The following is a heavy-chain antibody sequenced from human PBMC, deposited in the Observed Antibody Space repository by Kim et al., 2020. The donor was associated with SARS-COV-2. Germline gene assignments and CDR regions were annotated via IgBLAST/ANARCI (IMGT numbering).Heavy chain of an antibody. D-gene: IGHD3-10*01. CDR3: AAFGEDGMDV. Sequence: GGSLRLSCVASGFTFSSYSMHWVRQAPGKGLEWVSYICSSSSTIYYADSVKGRFTISRDNAKNSLYLQMNSLRAEDTAVYYCAAFGEDGMDVWGQGTTVT. CDR2: ICSSSSTI. CDR1: GFTFSSYS. V-gene: IGHV3-48*01. J-gene: IGHJ6*02.